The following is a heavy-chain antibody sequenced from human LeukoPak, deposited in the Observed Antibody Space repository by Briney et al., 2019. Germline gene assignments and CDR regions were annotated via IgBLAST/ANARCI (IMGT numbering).Heavy chain of an antibody. Sequence: PSETLSLTCTVSGGSISSSTYSWGWSRQPPEKGLEWIGTIYYSGSAYYNPSLNSRVTVSVDTSKNQFSLKLSSGTAADTSVYYCARQFITGTGRGYFDSWGQGSLVTVSS. CDR1: GGSISSSTYS. J-gene: IGHJ4*02. CDR3: ARQFITGTGRGYFDS. D-gene: IGHD1-20*01. CDR2: IYYSGSA. V-gene: IGHV4-39*01.